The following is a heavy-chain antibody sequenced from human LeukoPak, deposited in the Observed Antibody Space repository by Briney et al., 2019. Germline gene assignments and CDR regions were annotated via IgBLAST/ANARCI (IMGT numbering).Heavy chain of an antibody. Sequence: GRSLRLSCAASGFTFSSYAMHWVRQAPGKGLEWVAVISYDGSNKYYADSVKGRFTISRDNSKNTLYLQINSLRAEDTAVYYCARDHYTYYYGSGSYYFDYWGQGTLVTVSS. CDR3: ARDHYTYYYGSGSYYFDY. J-gene: IGHJ4*02. CDR1: GFTFSSYA. V-gene: IGHV3-30*01. D-gene: IGHD3-10*01. CDR2: ISYDGSNK.